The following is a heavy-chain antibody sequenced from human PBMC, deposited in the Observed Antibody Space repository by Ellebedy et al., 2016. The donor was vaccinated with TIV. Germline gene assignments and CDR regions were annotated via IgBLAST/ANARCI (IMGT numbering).Heavy chain of an antibody. CDR2: ISSSGSTI. CDR1: GFTFSDYY. V-gene: IGHV3-11*01. Sequence: GESLKISXAASGFTFSDYYMSWIRQAPGKGLEWVSYISSSGSTIYYADSVKGRFTISRDNAKNSLYLQMNSLRAEDTAVYYCARDREVPGYYYYYMDVWGKGTTVTVSS. J-gene: IGHJ6*03. D-gene: IGHD3-10*01. CDR3: ARDREVPGYYYYYMDV.